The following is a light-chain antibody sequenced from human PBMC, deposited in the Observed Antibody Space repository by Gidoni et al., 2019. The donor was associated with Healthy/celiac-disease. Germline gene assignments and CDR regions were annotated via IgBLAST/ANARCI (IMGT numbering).Light chain of an antibody. V-gene: IGLV2-14*01. CDR1: SSDVGGYNY. Sequence: QSALTQPASVSGPPGQSITISCTGTSSDVGGYNYVSWYQQHPGKAPKLMIYEVSNRPSGVSNRFSGSKSSNTASLTISGLQAEDEADYYCSSYTSSSTLVFGTGTKVTVL. J-gene: IGLJ1*01. CDR3: SSYTSSSTLV. CDR2: EVS.